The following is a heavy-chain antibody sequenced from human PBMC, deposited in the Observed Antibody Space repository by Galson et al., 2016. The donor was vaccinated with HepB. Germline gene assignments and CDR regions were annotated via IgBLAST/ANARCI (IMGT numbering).Heavy chain of an antibody. CDR2: IWFDGTTE. D-gene: IGHD1-1*01. Sequence: SLRLSCAASGFIFSHFGMHWVRQAPGQGLEWVALIWFDGTTEYYADSVKGRFTVFRDNSKNTLYLQMNRLRVDDTAVYYCARDTGGGGYNPQHWGLGTLVTVSS. J-gene: IGHJ4*01. CDR3: ARDTGGGGYNPQH. V-gene: IGHV3-33*01. CDR1: GFIFSHFG.